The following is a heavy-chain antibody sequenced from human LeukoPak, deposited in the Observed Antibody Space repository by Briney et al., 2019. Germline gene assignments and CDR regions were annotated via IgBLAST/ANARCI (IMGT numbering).Heavy chain of an antibody. CDR1: GYTFTSYD. Sequence: RPSVKVSCKASGYTFTSYDINWVRQATGQGLEWMGWMNPNSGNTNYAQKLQGRVTMTTDTSTSTAYMELRSLRSDDTAVYYCARTPVGYYYGATFDIWGQGTMVTVSS. J-gene: IGHJ3*02. CDR3: ARTPVGYYYGATFDI. V-gene: IGHV1-18*01. D-gene: IGHD3-22*01. CDR2: MNPNSGNT.